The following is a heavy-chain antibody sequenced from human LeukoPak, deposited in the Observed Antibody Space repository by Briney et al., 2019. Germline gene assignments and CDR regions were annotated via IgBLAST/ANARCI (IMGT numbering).Heavy chain of an antibody. CDR1: GFTFSSYG. J-gene: IGHJ6*02. Sequence: GGSLRLSCAASGFTFSSYGMHWVRQAPGKGLEWVAVISYDGSNKCYADSVKGRFTISRDNSKNTLYLQMNSLRAEDTAVYYCAKDAAAGRHYYYGMDVWGQGTTVTVSS. CDR3: AKDAAAGRHYYYGMDV. CDR2: ISYDGSNK. D-gene: IGHD6-13*01. V-gene: IGHV3-30*18.